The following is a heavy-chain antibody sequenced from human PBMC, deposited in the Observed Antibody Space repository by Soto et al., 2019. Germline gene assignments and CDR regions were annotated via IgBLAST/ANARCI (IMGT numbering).Heavy chain of an antibody. CDR2: IYYSGST. D-gene: IGHD1-1*01. CDR1: GDSISISTYY. V-gene: IGHV4-39*01. Sequence: SETLSLTCSVSGDSISISTYYWGWIRQPPGKGLEWIGNIYYSGSTSYNPSLKSRVTMSVDTSKNQFSLKLSSVAATDTAVYYFSILVGRARWKFDYWGQGPLGTVS. CDR3: SILVGRARWKFDY. J-gene: IGHJ4*02.